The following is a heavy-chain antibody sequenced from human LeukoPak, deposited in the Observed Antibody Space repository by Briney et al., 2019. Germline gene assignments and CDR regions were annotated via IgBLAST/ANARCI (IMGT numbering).Heavy chain of an antibody. CDR3: ARGYCSGGSCYPFDY. D-gene: IGHD2-15*01. Sequence: EASVKVSCKASGGTFSSYAISWVRQAPGQGLEWMGRIIPIFGIANYAQKFQGRVTITADKSTSTAYMELSSLRSEDTAVYYCARGYCSGGSCYPFDYWGQGTLVTVSS. V-gene: IGHV1-69*04. CDR1: GGTFSSYA. CDR2: IIPIFGIA. J-gene: IGHJ4*02.